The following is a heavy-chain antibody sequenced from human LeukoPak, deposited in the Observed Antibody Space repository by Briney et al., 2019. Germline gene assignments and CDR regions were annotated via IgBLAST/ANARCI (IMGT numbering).Heavy chain of an antibody. CDR3: ARGMTTFDY. J-gene: IGHJ4*02. CDR2: INHSGST. Sequence: SETLSLTCTVSGGSVSTSSYYWSWIRQPPGKGLEWIGEINHSGSTNYNPSLKSRVTISVDTSKNQFSLKLSSVTAADTAVYYCARGMTTFDYWGQGTLVTVSS. D-gene: IGHD3-16*01. CDR1: GGSVSTSSYY. V-gene: IGHV4-39*07.